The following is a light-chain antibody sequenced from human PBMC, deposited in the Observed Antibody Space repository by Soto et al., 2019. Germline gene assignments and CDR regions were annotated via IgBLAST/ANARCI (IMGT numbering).Light chain of an antibody. J-gene: IGKJ2*02. Sequence: DIQMTQSPSTLSVSVGDRVTITCRASQSINSWLAWYQQKPGKAPKLLIYDTSNLESGVPSRFSGSGSGTEFTPTISSLPPDDFATYYCQQYNDLCTFGQGTKLEIK. CDR1: QSINSW. V-gene: IGKV1-5*01. CDR3: QQYNDLCT. CDR2: DTS.